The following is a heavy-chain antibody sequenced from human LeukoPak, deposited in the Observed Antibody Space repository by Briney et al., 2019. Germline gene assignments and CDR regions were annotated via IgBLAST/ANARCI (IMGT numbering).Heavy chain of an antibody. J-gene: IGHJ3*02. Sequence: ASVKVSCKASGGTFSSYAISWVRQAPGQGLEWMGGIIPIFGTANYAQKFQGRVTITADESTSTAYMELSSLRSEDTAVYYCARGSVELAVAAPGAFDTWGQGTMVTVSS. D-gene: IGHD6-19*01. V-gene: IGHV1-69*01. CDR3: ARGSVELAVAAPGAFDT. CDR2: IIPIFGTA. CDR1: GGTFSSYA.